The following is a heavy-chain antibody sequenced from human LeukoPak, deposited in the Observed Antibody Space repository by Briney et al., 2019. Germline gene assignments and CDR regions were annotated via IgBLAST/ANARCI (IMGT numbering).Heavy chain of an antibody. CDR1: GYTFTGYY. CDR2: INPNSGGT. J-gene: IGHJ4*02. D-gene: IGHD3-16*01. V-gene: IGHV1-2*02. Sequence: EASVKVSCKASGYTFTGYYMHWVRQAPGQGLEWMGWINPNSGGTNYAQKFQGRVTMTRDTSISTAYMELSRLRSDDTAVYYCAREGDYVWGSYDYWGQGTLVIVSS. CDR3: AREGDYVWGSYDY.